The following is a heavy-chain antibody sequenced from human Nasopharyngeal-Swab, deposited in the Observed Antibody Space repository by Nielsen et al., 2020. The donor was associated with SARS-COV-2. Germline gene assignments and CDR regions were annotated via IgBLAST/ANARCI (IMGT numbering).Heavy chain of an antibody. Sequence: SQTLSLTCAVYGGSFSGYYWTWIRQPPGKGLEWIGEINHSGSTNYNPSLKSRVTISVDTSKNQFSLKLSSVTATDTAVYYCARTLGYCSGGSCWDYFDYWGQGTLVTVSS. CDR1: GGSFSGYY. V-gene: IGHV4-34*01. CDR2: INHSGST. D-gene: IGHD2-15*01. J-gene: IGHJ4*02. CDR3: ARTLGYCSGGSCWDYFDY.